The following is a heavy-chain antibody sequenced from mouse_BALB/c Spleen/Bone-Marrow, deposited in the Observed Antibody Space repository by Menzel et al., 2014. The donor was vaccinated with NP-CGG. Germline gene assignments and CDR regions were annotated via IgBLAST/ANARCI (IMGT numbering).Heavy chain of an antibody. CDR1: GYTFTSYW. CDR2: IYPSDSYT. Sequence: VQLQQSGAELVRPGASVKLSCKASGYTFTSYWINWVKQRPGQGLEWIGNIYPSDSYTNYNQKFKDKATLTVDKSSSTACMQLSSPTSEDSAVYFCTRAGNYGNYYAMDYWGQGTSVTVSS. CDR3: TRAGNYGNYYAMDY. D-gene: IGHD2-1*01. J-gene: IGHJ4*01. V-gene: IGHV1-69*02.